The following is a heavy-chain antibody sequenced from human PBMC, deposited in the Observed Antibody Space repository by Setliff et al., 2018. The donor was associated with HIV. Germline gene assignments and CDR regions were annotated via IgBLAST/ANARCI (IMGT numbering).Heavy chain of an antibody. CDR1: GITISRSW. CDR2: IKSETDGGTA. CDR3: TTAGHGSLDFDY. D-gene: IGHD1-1*01. J-gene: IGHJ4*02. V-gene: IGHV3-15*01. Sequence: PGGSLRLSCAASGITISRSWMNWVRQAPGEGLEYIGRIKSETDGGTADYAAPRRGRFTISRDDSKNMLYLQMNSLKAEDTGVYYCTTAGHGSLDFDYWGQGTRVTVSS.